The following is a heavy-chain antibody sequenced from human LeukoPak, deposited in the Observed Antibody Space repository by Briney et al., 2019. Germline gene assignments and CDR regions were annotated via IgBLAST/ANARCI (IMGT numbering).Heavy chain of an antibody. V-gene: IGHV4-34*01. CDR3: TRESGAFSPFGF. CDR2: VHLNGAT. CDR1: GGSFTGYF. Sequence: SETLSLTCAVYGGSFTGYFWSWIRQPPGKRLEWIGEVHLNGATNYNPSLESRFSMSIDKSNNHLSLEVTSVTAADTAMYYCTRESGAFSPFGFWGQGTLVTVSS. J-gene: IGHJ4*02. D-gene: IGHD1-26*01.